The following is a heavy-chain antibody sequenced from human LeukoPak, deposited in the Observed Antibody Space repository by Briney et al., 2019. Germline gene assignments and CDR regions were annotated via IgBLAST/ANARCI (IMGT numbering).Heavy chain of an antibody. CDR3: ARDRYNFGYGGKSPAGY. D-gene: IGHD5-18*01. V-gene: IGHV3-30*03. CDR1: GFTFSSYG. J-gene: IGHJ4*02. Sequence: GGSLRLSCAASGFTFSSYGMHWVRQAPGKGLEWVAVMSYDGSNKYYADSVKGRFTISRDNSKNTLYLQMNSLRVEDTAVYYCARDRYNFGYGGKSPAGYWGQGTLVTVSS. CDR2: MSYDGSNK.